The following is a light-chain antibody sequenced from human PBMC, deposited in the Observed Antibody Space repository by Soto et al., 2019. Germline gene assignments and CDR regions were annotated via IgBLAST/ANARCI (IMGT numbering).Light chain of an antibody. CDR1: SSDVGSYTF. CDR3: TSFTTTNTWV. Sequence: QSVLTQPNSVSRSPGQSITISCTGTSSDVGSYTFVSWFQQHPGKAPKLIIYEVTNRPSGVSYRFSGSKSGNTASLTISGLQAEDEADYYCTSFTTTNTWVFGGGTKLTVL. CDR2: EVT. V-gene: IGLV2-14*01. J-gene: IGLJ3*02.